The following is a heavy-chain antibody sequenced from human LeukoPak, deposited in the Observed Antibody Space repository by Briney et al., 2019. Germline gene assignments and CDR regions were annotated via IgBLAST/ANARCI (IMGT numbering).Heavy chain of an antibody. D-gene: IGHD3-22*01. V-gene: IGHV3-15*01. J-gene: IGHJ4*02. CDR2: IKSKTDGGTT. CDR3: TTDNFNSGYYYDSSGYYPHQVFDY. Sequence: GGSLRLSCAASGFTFSNAWMSWVRQAPGKGLEWVGRIKSKTDGGTTDYAAPVKGRFTISRDDSKNTLYLQMNSLKTEDTAVYYCTTDNFNSGYYYDSSGYYPHQVFDYWGQGTLVTVSS. CDR1: GFTFSNAW.